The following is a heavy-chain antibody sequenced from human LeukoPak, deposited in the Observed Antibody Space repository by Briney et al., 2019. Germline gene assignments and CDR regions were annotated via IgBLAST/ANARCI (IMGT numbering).Heavy chain of an antibody. Sequence: SETLSLTCTVSGGSISSSSYYWGWIRQPPGKGLEWIGSIYYSGSTDFNPSLKSRLTMSIDTSKNQSSLKLRSVTAADTAVYYSARHQGWLQWEYWGQGTLVTVSS. V-gene: IGHV4-39*07. CDR2: IYYSGST. CDR3: ARHQGWLQWEY. D-gene: IGHD5-24*01. J-gene: IGHJ4*02. CDR1: GGSISSSSYY.